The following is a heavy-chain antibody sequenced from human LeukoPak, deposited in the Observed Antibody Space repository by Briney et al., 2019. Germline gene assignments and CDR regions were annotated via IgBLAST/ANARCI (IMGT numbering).Heavy chain of an antibody. CDR3: ARDRLVVVVAVNGMDV. D-gene: IGHD2-15*01. CDR2: LSYDGSNK. J-gene: IGHJ6*02. Sequence: GGCLRLSCAASGFTFSSYAMHWVRRAPGKGLEWVAVLSYDGSNKYYADSVKGRFTISRDNSKNTLYLQMNSVRAEDTAVYYCARDRLVVVVAVNGMDVWGQGTTVTVSS. CDR1: GFTFSSYA. V-gene: IGHV3-30-3*01.